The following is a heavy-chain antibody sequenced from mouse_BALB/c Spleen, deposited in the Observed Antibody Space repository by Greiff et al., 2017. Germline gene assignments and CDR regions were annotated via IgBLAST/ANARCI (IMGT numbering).Heavy chain of an antibody. CDR1: GFSLTSYG. D-gene: IGHD1-1*01. Sequence: VQLVESGPGLVQPSQSLSITCTVSGFSLTSYGVHWVRQSPGKGLEWLGVIWSGGSTDYNAAFISRLSISKDNSKSQVFFKMNSLQANDTAIYYCARESIYYYGSSHQYYFDYWGQGTTLTVSS. V-gene: IGHV2-2*02. CDR2: IWSGGST. J-gene: IGHJ2*01. CDR3: ARESIYYYGSSHQYYFDY.